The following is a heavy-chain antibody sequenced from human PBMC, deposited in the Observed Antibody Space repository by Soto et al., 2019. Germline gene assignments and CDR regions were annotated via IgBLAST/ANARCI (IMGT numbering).Heavy chain of an antibody. D-gene: IGHD6-19*01. J-gene: IGHJ4*02. V-gene: IGHV3-43*01. Sequence: EVQLVESGGVVVQPGGSLRLSCAASAFTFNDYAMYWVRQAPGKGLEWVSLISWDGGSTYYADFVKGRFTISRDNSRNSLLPLMNSLRTEDTALYYCTKDTSRRRWLGAFDHWGQGAMVTFSS. CDR1: AFTFNDYA. CDR2: ISWDGGST. CDR3: TKDTSRRRWLGAFDH.